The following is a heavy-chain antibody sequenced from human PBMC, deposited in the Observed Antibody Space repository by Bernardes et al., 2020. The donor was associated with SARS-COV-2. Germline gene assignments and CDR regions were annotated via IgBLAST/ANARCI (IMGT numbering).Heavy chain of an antibody. CDR2: ISGYDGST. D-gene: IGHD4-17*01. Sequence: ASVKVSCKASGYNLNGYGISWVRQTPGQGLEWMGWISGYDGSTHYAQNLQGRVTMTTDTSRSTAHMELRSLTSDDTAVYYCARDQRHYGYYRYWYFDLWGRGTLVTVSS. CDR3: ARDQRHYGYYRYWYFDL. V-gene: IGHV1-18*04. J-gene: IGHJ2*01. CDR1: GYNLNGYG.